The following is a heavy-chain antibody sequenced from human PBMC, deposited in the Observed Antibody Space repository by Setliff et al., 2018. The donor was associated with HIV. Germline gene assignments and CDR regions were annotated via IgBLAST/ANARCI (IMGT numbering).Heavy chain of an antibody. CDR3: ARRSGYDWGGAYYYGMDV. V-gene: IGHV5-51*01. CDR2: VYPGDSNT. CDR1: GYSFTSYW. D-gene: IGHD5-12*01. Sequence: PGESLKISCKGSGYSFTSYWIGWVRQMPGKGLEWMGIVYPGDSNTRYSPSFQGQVTISADQSVSTAYLQWSSLKASDNAMYYCARRSGYDWGGAYYYGMDVWGQGTTVTVSS. J-gene: IGHJ6*02.